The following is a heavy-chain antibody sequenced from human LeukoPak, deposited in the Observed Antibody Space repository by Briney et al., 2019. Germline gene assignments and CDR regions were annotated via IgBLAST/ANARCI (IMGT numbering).Heavy chain of an antibody. V-gene: IGHV3-23*01. CDR3: AKIVGRGHC. CDR1: GFTFSSYA. CDR2: IIGSGGSA. J-gene: IGHJ4*02. D-gene: IGHD2-21*01. Sequence: GGSLRLSCSASGFTFSSYALSWVRQAPGKGLEWVSVIIGSGGSAYYADSVKGRFAISRDNSKNSLYLQMNSLRAEDTAVYYCAKIVGRGHCWGQGTLVTVSS.